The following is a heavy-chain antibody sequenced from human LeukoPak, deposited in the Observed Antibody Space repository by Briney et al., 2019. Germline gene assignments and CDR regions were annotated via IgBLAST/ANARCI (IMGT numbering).Heavy chain of an antibody. J-gene: IGHJ6*03. V-gene: IGHV1-2*02. Sequence: GASVKVSCKASGYTFTGYYMHWVRQAPGQGLEWMGWINPNSGGTNYAQKFQGRVTMTRDTSISTAYMEPSRLRSDDTAVYYCARDRDYDFWSGYSTHYYMDVWGKGTTVTVSS. CDR2: INPNSGGT. CDR1: GYTFTGYY. D-gene: IGHD3-3*01. CDR3: ARDRDYDFWSGYSTHYYMDV.